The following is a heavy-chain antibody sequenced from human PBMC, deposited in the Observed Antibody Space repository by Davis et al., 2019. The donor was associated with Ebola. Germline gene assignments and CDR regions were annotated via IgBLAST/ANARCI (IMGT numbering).Heavy chain of an antibody. J-gene: IGHJ5*02. CDR2: ISRSTNYI. CDR1: GFTFSSYN. CDR3: ARDADRGWETGGWFDP. Sequence: GESLKISCAASGFTFSSYNMNWVRQAPGKGLEWVSCISRSTNYIYYADSVKGRFTISRDNAKNSLFLQMNSLRAEDTAVYYCARDADRGWETGGWFDPWGQGTLVTVSS. D-gene: IGHD1-26*01. V-gene: IGHV3-21*01.